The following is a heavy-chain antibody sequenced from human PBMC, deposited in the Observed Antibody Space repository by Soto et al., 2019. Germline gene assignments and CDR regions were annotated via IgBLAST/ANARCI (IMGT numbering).Heavy chain of an antibody. CDR1: GYTFTSYG. J-gene: IGHJ5*02. D-gene: IGHD1-26*01. CDR2: ISAYNGNT. V-gene: IGHV1-18*01. Sequence: QVQLVQSGAEVKKPGASVKVSCKASGYTFTSYGISWVRQAPGQGLEWMGRISAYNGNTNYAQKLQGRVTMTTDTXXXXXXXXLXXLXXXXXXXXXXXXXXGALGHWFDPWGQGTLVTVSS. CDR3: XXXXGALGHWFDP.